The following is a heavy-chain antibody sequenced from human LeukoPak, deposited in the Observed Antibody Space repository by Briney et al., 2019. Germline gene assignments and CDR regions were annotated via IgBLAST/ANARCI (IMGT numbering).Heavy chain of an antibody. CDR1: GFTFSSYT. J-gene: IGHJ6*03. CDR3: ARDVDQQLARDYYYYYIDV. D-gene: IGHD6-13*01. Sequence: KAGGSLRLSCAASGFTFSSYTMNWVRQAPGKGLEWVSSVSSSSSYIFYADSMKGRFTISRDNAKNSLYLQMNSLRAEDTAVYYCARDVDQQLARDYYYYYIDVWGKGTTVTVSS. V-gene: IGHV3-21*01. CDR2: VSSSSSYI.